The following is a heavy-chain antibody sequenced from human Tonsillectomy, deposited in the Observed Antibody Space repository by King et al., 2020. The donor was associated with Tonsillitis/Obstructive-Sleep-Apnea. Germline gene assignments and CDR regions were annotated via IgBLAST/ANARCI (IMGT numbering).Heavy chain of an antibody. V-gene: IGHV4-59*01. CDR1: GGSISSYY. D-gene: IGHD3-16*01. CDR3: ARDKAWGSGGWFDP. Sequence: QLQESGPGLVKPSETLSLTCTVSGGSISSYYWSWIRQPPGKGLEWIGYIYYSGSTNYNPSLKSRVTISVDTSKNQFSLKLSSVTAADTAVYYCARDKAWGSGGWFDPWGQGTLVTVSS. J-gene: IGHJ5*02. CDR2: IYYSGST.